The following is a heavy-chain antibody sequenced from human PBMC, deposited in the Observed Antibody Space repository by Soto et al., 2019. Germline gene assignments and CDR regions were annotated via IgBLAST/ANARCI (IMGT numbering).Heavy chain of an antibody. V-gene: IGHV3-30*18. CDR2: ILYDGSKK. Sequence: QVQLVESGGGVVQPGRSLRLSCAASGFTFSSYGMHWVRQAPGKGLEWVAVILYDGSKKYYADSVKGRFTISRDNSKNTLYLQMSSLRAEDTAPYYCVKDGSSGWPYFDDMDVW. J-gene: IGHJ6*01. CDR1: GFTFSSYG. D-gene: IGHD6-19*01. CDR3: VKDGSSGWPYFDDMDV.